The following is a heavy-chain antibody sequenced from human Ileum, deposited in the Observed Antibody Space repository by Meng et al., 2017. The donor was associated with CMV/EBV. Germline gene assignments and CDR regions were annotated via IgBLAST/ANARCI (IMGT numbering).Heavy chain of an antibody. Sequence: GESLKISCAASGFTFSSYGMHWVRQAPGKGLEWVAFIRYDGSNKYYADSVKGRFTISRDNSKNTLYLQMNSLRAEDTAVYYCAKVARALYYYYGMDVWGQGNTVNGAS. CDR2: IRYDGSNK. V-gene: IGHV3-30*02. J-gene: IGHJ6*02. CDR3: AKVARALYYYYGMDV. CDR1: GFTFSSYG.